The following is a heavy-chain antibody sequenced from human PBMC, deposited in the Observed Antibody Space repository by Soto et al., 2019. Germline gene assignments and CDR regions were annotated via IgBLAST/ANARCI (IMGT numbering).Heavy chain of an antibody. CDR1: GYTFTSYG. J-gene: IGHJ4*02. CDR3: ARGRGSNALDY. V-gene: IGHV1-18*01. Sequence: QVQLVQSGAEVKKPGASVKVSCKASGYTFTSYGISSVRQAPGQGLEWMGWISANNGNTNYVQKLQDRVTMTTDTSTSTAYMELSSLSSDDTASYFCARGRGSNALDYWGQCRLVTVSS. CDR2: ISANNGNT. D-gene: IGHD3-16*01.